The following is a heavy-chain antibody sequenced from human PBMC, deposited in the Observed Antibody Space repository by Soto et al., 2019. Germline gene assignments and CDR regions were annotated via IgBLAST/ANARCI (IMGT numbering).Heavy chain of an antibody. D-gene: IGHD2-2*01. CDR2: ISGSGGST. Sequence: EVQLLESGGGLVQPGGSLSLSCTGSGFTFSSYAMSWDRQAPGEALEWVSAISGSGGSTYYADSGKGRVTISRDNCKNALYLQMNCLRAEDTAVYYCANEVPLVVEVPQQSEYFQDWGQGTLVTVCS. V-gene: IGHV3-23*01. CDR3: ANEVPLVVEVPQQSEYFQD. J-gene: IGHJ1*01. CDR1: GFTFSSYA.